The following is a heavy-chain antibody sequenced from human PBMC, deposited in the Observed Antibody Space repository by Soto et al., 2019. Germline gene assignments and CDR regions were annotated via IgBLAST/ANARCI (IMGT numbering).Heavy chain of an antibody. V-gene: IGHV3-23*01. Sequence: PGGSLRLSCAASGFTFSSYAMSWVRQAPGKGLEWVSSISGSGGSTYYADSVKGRFTISRDNSKNTLYLQMNSLRAEDTAVYYCAKDLLAFDVWSGYIDYWGQGTLVTVSS. CDR1: GFTFSSYA. D-gene: IGHD3-3*01. CDR2: ISGSGGST. J-gene: IGHJ4*02. CDR3: AKDLLAFDVWSGYIDY.